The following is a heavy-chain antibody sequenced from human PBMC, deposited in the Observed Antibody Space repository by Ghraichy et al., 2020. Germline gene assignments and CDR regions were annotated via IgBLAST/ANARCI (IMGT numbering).Heavy chain of an antibody. CDR1: GFTVSSNY. Sequence: GGSLRLSCAASGFTVSSNYMSWVRQAPGKGLEWVSVIYSGGSTYYADSVKGRFTISRDNSKNTLYLQMNSLRAEDTAVYYCARRTDDYDAFDIWGQGTMVTVSS. CDR2: IYSGGST. CDR3: ARRTDDYDAFDI. D-gene: IGHD4-11*01. V-gene: IGHV3-53*01. J-gene: IGHJ3*02.